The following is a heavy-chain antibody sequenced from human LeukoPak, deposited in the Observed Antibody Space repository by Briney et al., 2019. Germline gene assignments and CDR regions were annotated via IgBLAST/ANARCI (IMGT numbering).Heavy chain of an antibody. V-gene: IGHV4-61*02. CDR3: ARDSLGDYYDSSGYTRSQYYFDY. CDR1: GVSISSGGYF. J-gene: IGHJ4*02. D-gene: IGHD3-22*01. Sequence: SETLSLTCTVSGVSISSGGYFWSWIRQPAGKGLEWIGRFYVSGSTNYNPSLQSRVTISVDASKNQFSLKLSSVTAADTAVYYCARDSLGDYYDSSGYTRSQYYFDYWGQGTLVTVSS. CDR2: FYVSGST.